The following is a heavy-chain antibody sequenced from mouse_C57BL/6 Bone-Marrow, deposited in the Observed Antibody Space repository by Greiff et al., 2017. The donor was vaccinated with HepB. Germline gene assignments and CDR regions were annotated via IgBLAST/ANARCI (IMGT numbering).Heavy chain of an antibody. Sequence: QVQLQQPGAELVKPGASVKLSCKASGYTFTSYWMQWVKQRPGQGLEWIGEIDPSDSYTNYNQTIKGKATVTVDTSSSTAYMQLSSLTSEDSAGYDCARTGHFDDWGKGTTLTVAS. D-gene: IGHD3-1*01. CDR2: IDPSDSYT. V-gene: IGHV1-50*01. CDR3: ARTGHFDD. J-gene: IGHJ2*01. CDR1: GYTFTSYW.